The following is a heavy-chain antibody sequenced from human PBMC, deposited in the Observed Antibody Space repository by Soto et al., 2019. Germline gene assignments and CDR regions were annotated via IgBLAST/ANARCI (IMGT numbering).Heavy chain of an antibody. V-gene: IGHV4-39*01. Sequence: SETLSLTCTVSGGSISSSSYYWGWIRQPPGKGLEWIGSIYYSGSTYYNPSLKSRVTISVDTSKNQFSLKLSSVTAADTAVYYCARHEDSTEIDENWFDPWGQGTLVTVSS. CDR2: IYYSGST. CDR3: ARHEDSTEIDENWFDP. CDR1: GGSISSSSYY. D-gene: IGHD2-2*01. J-gene: IGHJ5*02.